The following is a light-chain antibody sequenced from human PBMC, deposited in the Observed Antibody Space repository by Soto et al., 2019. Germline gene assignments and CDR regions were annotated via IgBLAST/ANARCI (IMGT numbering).Light chain of an antibody. Sequence: QSALTQPRSVSGSPGQSVTISCTGTSSDVGGYYYVSWYQHHPGKAPKLMIYAVNQRPSGVPDRFSGSKSGNTASLTISGLQAEDEADYYCCSYAGRHTYVFGTGTKVTVL. CDR2: AVN. J-gene: IGLJ1*01. V-gene: IGLV2-11*01. CDR1: SSDVGGYYY. CDR3: CSYAGRHTYV.